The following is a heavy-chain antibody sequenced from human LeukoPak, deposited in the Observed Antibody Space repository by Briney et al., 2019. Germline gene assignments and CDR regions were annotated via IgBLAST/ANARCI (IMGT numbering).Heavy chain of an antibody. CDR1: GFTFSSYW. CDR2: IKKDGSEK. V-gene: IGHV3-7*03. CDR3: ARETYYYDTTYYYIKYFDS. Sequence: GGSLRLSCAASGFTFSSYWMSWVRQAPGKGLEWVANIKKDGSEKYYVDSVKGRFTISRDNAKKSLYLHMNSLRAEDTAVYYCARETYYYDTTYYYIKYFDSWGQGTLVTVSS. D-gene: IGHD3-22*01. J-gene: IGHJ4*02.